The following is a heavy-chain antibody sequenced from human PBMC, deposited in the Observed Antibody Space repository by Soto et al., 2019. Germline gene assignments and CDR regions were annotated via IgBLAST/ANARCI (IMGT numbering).Heavy chain of an antibody. CDR1: GGSISSGGYS. Sequence: QLQLQESGSGLVKPSQTLSLTCAVSGGSISSGGYSWSWIRQPPGKGLEWIGYIYHSGSTYYNPSLKSRVTISVDRSKNQFSLKLSSVTAADTAVYYCARGTTHGGNDPGFDYWGQGTLVTVSS. CDR2: IYHSGST. J-gene: IGHJ4*02. V-gene: IGHV4-30-2*01. D-gene: IGHD1-1*01. CDR3: ARGTTHGGNDPGFDY.